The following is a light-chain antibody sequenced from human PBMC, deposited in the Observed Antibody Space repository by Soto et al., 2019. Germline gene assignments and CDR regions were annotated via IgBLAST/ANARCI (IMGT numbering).Light chain of an antibody. CDR2: GAS. CDR3: QQYNNSPL. V-gene: IGKV3-15*01. Sequence: EIVMTQSPATLSVSPGERATLSCRASQSVSSNLAWYQQKPGQAPRLLIYGASTRATAIPARFSGSGSGTEFTLTRSSLQSEDVAVYYCQQYNNSPLFGQGTKLEIK. CDR1: QSVSSN. J-gene: IGKJ2*01.